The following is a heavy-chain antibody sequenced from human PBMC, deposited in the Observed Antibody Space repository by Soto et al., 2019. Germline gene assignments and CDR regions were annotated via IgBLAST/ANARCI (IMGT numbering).Heavy chain of an antibody. CDR1: GFTFSNAW. CDR3: TTEWNYDVYYFDY. D-gene: IGHD1-7*01. Sequence: PGGSLRLSCAASGFTFSNAWMNWVRQAPGKGLEWVGRIKSKTDGGTTDYAAPVKGRFTISRDDSKNTLYLQMNSLKTEDTAVYYCTTEWNYDVYYFDYWGQGTLLTVSS. V-gene: IGHV3-15*07. CDR2: IKSKTDGGTT. J-gene: IGHJ4*02.